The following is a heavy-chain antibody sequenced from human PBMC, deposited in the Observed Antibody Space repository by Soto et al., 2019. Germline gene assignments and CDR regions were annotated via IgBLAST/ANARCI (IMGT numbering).Heavy chain of an antibody. V-gene: IGHV3-30*18. Sequence: PGGSLRLSWAASGFTFSSYVMHGVRQAPGKGLEWVAVISYDGSNKYYADSVKGRFTISRDNSKNTLYLQMNSLRAEDTAVYYCAKDANDEYFQHWGQGTLVTVSS. CDR2: ISYDGSNK. CDR3: AKDANDEYFQH. CDR1: GFTFSSYV. D-gene: IGHD1-1*01. J-gene: IGHJ1*01.